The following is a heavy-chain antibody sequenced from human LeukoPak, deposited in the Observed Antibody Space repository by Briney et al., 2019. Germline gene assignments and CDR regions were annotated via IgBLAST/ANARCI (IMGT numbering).Heavy chain of an antibody. D-gene: IGHD5-24*01. CDR1: GFTFSSYE. V-gene: IGHV3-48*03. Sequence: GGSLRLSCAASGFTFSSYEMNWVRQAPGKGLEWVSYISSSGSTIYYADSVKGRFTISRDNAKNSLYLQMNSLRAEDTAVYYCARKERWLQGFDYWGQGTLVTVFS. CDR2: ISSSGSTI. J-gene: IGHJ4*02. CDR3: ARKERWLQGFDY.